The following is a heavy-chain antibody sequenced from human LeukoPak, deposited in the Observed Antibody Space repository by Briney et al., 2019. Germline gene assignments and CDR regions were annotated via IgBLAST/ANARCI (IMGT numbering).Heavy chain of an antibody. CDR3: AKDGGYCSSTSCYTGAFDI. J-gene: IGHJ3*02. Sequence: GGSLRLSCAASGFTFSSYGMHWVRRAPGKGLEWVAVISYDGSNKYYADSVKGRFTISRDNSKNALYLQMNSLRAEDTAVYYCAKDGGYCSSTSCYTGAFDIWGQGTMVTVSS. CDR1: GFTFSSYG. D-gene: IGHD2-2*02. CDR2: ISYDGSNK. V-gene: IGHV3-30*18.